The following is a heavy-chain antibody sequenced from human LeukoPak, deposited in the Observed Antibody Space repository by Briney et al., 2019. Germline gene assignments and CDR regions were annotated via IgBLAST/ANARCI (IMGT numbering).Heavy chain of an antibody. D-gene: IGHD2/OR15-2a*01. V-gene: IGHV4-39*01. CDR3: ARSKGLFPFDY. J-gene: IGHJ4*02. CDR1: GGSISSSSYY. CDR2: IYYSGST. Sequence: SETLSLTCTVSGGSISSSSYYWGWIRQPPGKGLEWIGSIYYSGSTYYNPSLKSRVTISVDTSKNQFSLKLSSVTAADTAVYYCARSKGLFPFDYWGQGTLVTVSS.